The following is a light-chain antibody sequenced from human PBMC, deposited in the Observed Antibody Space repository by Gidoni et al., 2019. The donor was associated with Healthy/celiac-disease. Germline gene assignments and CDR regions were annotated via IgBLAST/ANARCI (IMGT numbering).Light chain of an antibody. CDR3: QQRSNWPIT. Sequence: EIVLTQFPATLSLSPGDRATLSCRASQSVSSYLAWYQQKPGQAPRLLIYDASNRATGIPARFSGSGSGTDFTLTISSLEPEDFAVYYCQQRSNWPITFXQXTRLXIK. V-gene: IGKV3-11*01. CDR1: QSVSSY. J-gene: IGKJ5*01. CDR2: DAS.